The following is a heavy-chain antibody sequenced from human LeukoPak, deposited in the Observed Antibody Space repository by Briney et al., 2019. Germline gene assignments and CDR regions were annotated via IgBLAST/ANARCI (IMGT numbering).Heavy chain of an antibody. J-gene: IGHJ4*02. V-gene: IGHV1-18*01. CDR3: AIYLDSSSWPRDY. D-gene: IGHD6-13*01. Sequence: ASVKLSCKASGYTFTSYGISWVRQAPGQGLEWMGWINAYGGNTNYAHNLKGRVTMSRDTSKNSLYMQLRSLRSDDTAVYYCAIYLDSSSWPRDYWGQGTLVTVSS. CDR2: INAYGGNT. CDR1: GYTFTSYG.